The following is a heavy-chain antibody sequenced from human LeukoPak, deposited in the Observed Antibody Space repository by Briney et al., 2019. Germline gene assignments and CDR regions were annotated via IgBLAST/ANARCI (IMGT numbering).Heavy chain of an antibody. CDR2: INPSGGST. D-gene: IGHD2-8*01. CDR3: ARTDCTNGVCYIPYFDY. CDR1: GYRFTGYY. V-gene: IGHV1-46*01. J-gene: IGHJ4*02. Sequence: GASVKVSCKASGYRFTGYYMHWVRQAPGQGLEWMGIINPSGGSTSYAQKFQGRVTMTRDTSTSTVYMELSSLRSEDTAVYYCARTDCTNGVCYIPYFDYWGQGTLVTVSS.